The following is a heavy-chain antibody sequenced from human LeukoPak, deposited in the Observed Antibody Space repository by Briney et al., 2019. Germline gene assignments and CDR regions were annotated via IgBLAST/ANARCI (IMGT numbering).Heavy chain of an antibody. Sequence: PSETLSLTFTGSGGSISSFYWSWIRQPAGKGLEGIGRIFTSGSTNYNPSLKSRVTIAVDKSKNQFSLKLSSVTAPDTAVHYCARVRRWFGEAGDYYYMDVWGKGTTVTISS. J-gene: IGHJ6*03. D-gene: IGHD3-10*01. CDR3: ARVRRWFGEAGDYYYMDV. V-gene: IGHV4-4*07. CDR2: IFTSGST. CDR1: GGSISSFY.